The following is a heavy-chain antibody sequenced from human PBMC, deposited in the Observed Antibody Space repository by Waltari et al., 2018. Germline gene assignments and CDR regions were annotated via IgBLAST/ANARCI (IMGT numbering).Heavy chain of an antibody. CDR3: ARVGDSSSTSCYEDWFDP. V-gene: IGHV4-34*01. Sequence: QVQLQQWGAGLLKPSETLSLTCAVYGGSFSGYYWSWIRQPPGKGLEWIGEINHSGSTNYNPSLKSRVTISVDTSKNQFSLKLSSVTAADTAVYYCARVGDSSSTSCYEDWFDPWGQGTLVTVSS. CDR1: GGSFSGYY. CDR2: INHSGST. J-gene: IGHJ5*02. D-gene: IGHD2-2*01.